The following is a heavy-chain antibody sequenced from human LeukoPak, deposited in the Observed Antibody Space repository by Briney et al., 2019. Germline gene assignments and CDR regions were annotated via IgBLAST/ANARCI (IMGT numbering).Heavy chain of an antibody. Sequence: GASVKVSCKASGYTFTSYGISWVRQAPGQGLEWMGWISAYNGNTNYAQKLQGRVTMTTDTSTSTAYMELRSLRSDDTAVYYCAMSKTTVTTALRAFDIWGQGTMVTVSS. CDR1: GYTFTSYG. CDR3: AMSKTTVTTALRAFDI. V-gene: IGHV1-18*01. J-gene: IGHJ3*02. CDR2: ISAYNGNT. D-gene: IGHD4-11*01.